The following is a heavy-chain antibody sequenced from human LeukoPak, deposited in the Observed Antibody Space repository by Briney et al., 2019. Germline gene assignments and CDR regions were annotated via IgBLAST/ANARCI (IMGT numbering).Heavy chain of an antibody. Sequence: PGGSLRLSCAASGFTFSTYSMNWVRQAPGMGLEWVSSITSSSSYIYYADSVKGRFTISRDNAKNSLYLQMNSLRAEDTAVYYCATDIYGDHHYWGQGTLVTVSS. CDR3: ATDIYGDHHY. J-gene: IGHJ4*02. CDR1: GFTFSTYS. D-gene: IGHD4-17*01. CDR2: ITSSSSYI. V-gene: IGHV3-21*01.